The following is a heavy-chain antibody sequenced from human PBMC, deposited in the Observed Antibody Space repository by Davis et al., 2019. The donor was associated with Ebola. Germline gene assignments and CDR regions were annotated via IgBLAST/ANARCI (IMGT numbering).Heavy chain of an antibody. J-gene: IGHJ1*01. CDR1: GGTFSSYT. CDR2: VIPVFGTT. D-gene: IGHD1-1*01. Sequence: SVKVSCKASGGTFSSYTITWVRQAPGQGLEWMGWVIPVFGTTNYAQKFQGRVTLTADESTSTAYMELTNLRSDDTAVQGLPAEPLQHPARWERGHRLPGPGLYAE. V-gene: IGHV1-69*13. CDR3: PAEPLQHPARWERGHRLPGPGLYAE.